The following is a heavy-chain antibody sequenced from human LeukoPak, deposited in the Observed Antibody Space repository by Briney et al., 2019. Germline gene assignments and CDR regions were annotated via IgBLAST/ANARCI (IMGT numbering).Heavy chain of an antibody. V-gene: IGHV1-2*02. CDR2: ISPNSGDT. CDR1: GYTFTGYY. J-gene: IGHJ4*02. D-gene: IGHD1-1*01. CDR3: ARDGNFDY. Sequence: ASVKVPCKASGYTFTGYYMHWVRQAPGQGLEWMGWISPNSGDTNYAQKFQGRVTMTGDTSVSTAYMELSRLRSDDTAVYYCARDGNFDYWGQGTLVTVSS.